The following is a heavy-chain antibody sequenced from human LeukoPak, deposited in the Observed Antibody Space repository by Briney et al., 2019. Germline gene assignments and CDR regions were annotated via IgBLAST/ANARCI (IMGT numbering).Heavy chain of an antibody. CDR2: INPNSGGT. D-gene: IGHD6-13*01. Sequence: ASVKVSCKASGYTFTGQYMHWVRQAPGQGLEWMGWINPNSGGTNYAQKFQGRVTMARDTSISTAYMELSSLRSDDTAVYYCARGPGRQQLWFDPWGQGPLVTVSS. V-gene: IGHV1-2*02. CDR3: ARGPGRQQLWFDP. CDR1: GYTFTGQY. J-gene: IGHJ5*02.